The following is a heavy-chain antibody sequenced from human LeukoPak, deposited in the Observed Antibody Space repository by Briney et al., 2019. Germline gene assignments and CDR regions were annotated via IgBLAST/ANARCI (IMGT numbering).Heavy chain of an antibody. CDR3: ARTRGYNVYYYDSSGYSFDY. CDR2: INHSGST. D-gene: IGHD3-22*01. Sequence: SETLSLTCTVSGGSISSYYWSWIRQPAGKGLEWIGEINHSGSTNYNPSLKSRVTISVDTSKNQFSLKLSSVTAADTAVYYCARTRGYNVYYYDSSGYSFDYWGQGTLVTVSS. CDR1: GGSISSYY. V-gene: IGHV4-34*01. J-gene: IGHJ4*02.